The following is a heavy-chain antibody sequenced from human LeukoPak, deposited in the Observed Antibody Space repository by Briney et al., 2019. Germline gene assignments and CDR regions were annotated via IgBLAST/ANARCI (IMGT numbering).Heavy chain of an antibody. CDR3: ARPYGSQGRIDY. Sequence: GESLQISCKGSGYSFTSYWIGWVRQMPGKGLEWMGIIFPGDSDTRYSPSFQGQVTISADKSINTAYLQWTSLKASDTAMYYCARPYGSQGRIDYWGQGTLVTVSS. V-gene: IGHV5-51*01. CDR1: GYSFTSYW. J-gene: IGHJ4*02. D-gene: IGHD4-17*01. CDR2: IFPGDSDT.